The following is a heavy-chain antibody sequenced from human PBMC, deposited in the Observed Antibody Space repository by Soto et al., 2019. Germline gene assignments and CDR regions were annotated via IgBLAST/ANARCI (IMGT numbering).Heavy chain of an antibody. CDR2: ISGSGGST. Sequence: GGSLRLSCAASGFTFSSYAMSWVRQAPGKGLEWVSAISGSGGSTYYADSVKGRFTISRDNSKNTLYLQMNSLRAEDTAVYYCAKVVGEDIVVVPAAMGGYYYGMDVWGQGTTVTVSS. J-gene: IGHJ6*02. CDR3: AKVVGEDIVVVPAAMGGYYYGMDV. V-gene: IGHV3-23*01. D-gene: IGHD2-2*01. CDR1: GFTFSSYA.